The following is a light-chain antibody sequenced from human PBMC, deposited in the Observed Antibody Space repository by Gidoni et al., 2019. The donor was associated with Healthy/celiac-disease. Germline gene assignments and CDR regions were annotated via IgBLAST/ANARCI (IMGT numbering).Light chain of an antibody. Sequence: DLVIPESPDSLAVSLVERATINCKSSQSVLYSSNNPIDLAWYQQKPGQPLKLISFCASTRESWVPDRCSGSGSGIEWLLTICSPQAEEVVVDYCQQHYMTPIYTFGQGTKLEIK. V-gene: IGKV4-1*01. CDR3: QQHYMTPIYT. CDR1: QSVLYSSNNPID. J-gene: IGKJ2*01. CDR2: CAS.